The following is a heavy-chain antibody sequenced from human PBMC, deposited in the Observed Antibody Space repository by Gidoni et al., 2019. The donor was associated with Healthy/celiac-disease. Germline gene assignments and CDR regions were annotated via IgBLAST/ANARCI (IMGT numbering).Heavy chain of an antibody. CDR1: GDIITTHW. Sequence: EVPLVQSGAEVKKPGASLRISCKVSGDIITTHWISWVRQMPGKGLAWMGRIDPSDSYTTYSPSFQGHVTSSADKSSSTAYLQWSSLTASDTAMYYCARHSQPPGRPLRYYYYGMDVLGQGTTVTVSS. J-gene: IGHJ6*02. D-gene: IGHD2-2*01. CDR2: IDPSDSYT. V-gene: IGHV5-10-1*03. CDR3: ARHSQPPGRPLRYYYYGMDV.